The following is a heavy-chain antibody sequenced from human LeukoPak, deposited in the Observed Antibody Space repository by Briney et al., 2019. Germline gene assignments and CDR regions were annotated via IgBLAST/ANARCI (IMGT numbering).Heavy chain of an antibody. D-gene: IGHD3-22*01. CDR1: GFTFSSYS. Sequence: GGSLRLSCAASGFTFSSYSMNWVRQAPGKGLEWVSYISSSSSTIYYADSVKGRFTISRDNAKNSLYLQMNSLRAEDTAVYYCARDKYYYDSSGYYSPDYWGQGTLVTVSS. V-gene: IGHV3-48*04. CDR2: ISSSSSTI. J-gene: IGHJ4*02. CDR3: ARDKYYYDSSGYYSPDY.